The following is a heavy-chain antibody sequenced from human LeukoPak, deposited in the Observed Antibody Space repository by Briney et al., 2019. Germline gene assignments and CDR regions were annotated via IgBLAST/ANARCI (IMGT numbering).Heavy chain of an antibody. J-gene: IGHJ5*02. D-gene: IGHD5-18*01. Sequence: GGSLRLSCVASGLTVSNHWMSWVRQAPGKGLEWVANIREERGQEYYVDSVKGRFTISKNSAKNSLYLQMDTLRVEDTAMYYCASLDTAKQPLANHWGQGTLVTVSS. CDR2: IREERGQE. CDR3: ASLDTAKQPLANH. CDR1: GLTVSNHW. V-gene: IGHV3-7*03.